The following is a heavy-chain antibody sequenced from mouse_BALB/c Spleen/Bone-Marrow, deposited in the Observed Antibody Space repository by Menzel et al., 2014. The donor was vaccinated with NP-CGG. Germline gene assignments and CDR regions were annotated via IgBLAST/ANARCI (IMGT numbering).Heavy chain of an antibody. V-gene: IGHV1S81*02. CDR1: GYTFTSYY. J-gene: IGHJ4*01. Sequence: ESGAELVKPGASVKLSCKASGYTFTSYYMYWVKQRPGQGFEWIGEINPSNGGTNFNEKFKSKATLTVDKSSSTAYMQLSSLTSEDSAVYYCTRDHGSSYDAMDHWGQGTSVTVSS. D-gene: IGHD1-1*01. CDR2: INPSNGGT. CDR3: TRDHGSSYDAMDH.